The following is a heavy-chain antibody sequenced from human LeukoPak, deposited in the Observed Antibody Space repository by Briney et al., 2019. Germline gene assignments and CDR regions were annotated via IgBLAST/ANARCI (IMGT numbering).Heavy chain of an antibody. J-gene: IGHJ4*02. CDR1: GDSVSSNSAS. Sequence: SQTLSLTCAISGDSVSSNSASWNWFRQSPPRGLEWLGRTFYTSKWNNDYAVSVKSRITINPDTSKNHFSLQLNSVTPEDTAVYYCARRRYYDYTGFFDYWGQGTLVTVSS. CDR3: ARRRYYDYTGFFDY. V-gene: IGHV6-1*01. CDR2: TFYTSKWNN. D-gene: IGHD3-22*01.